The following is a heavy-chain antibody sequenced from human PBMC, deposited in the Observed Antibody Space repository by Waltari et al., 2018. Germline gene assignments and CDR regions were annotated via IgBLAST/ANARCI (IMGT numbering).Heavy chain of an antibody. Sequence: QVQLVQSGAEVKKPGSSVKVSCKASGGTFSSYAISWVRQAPGQGLEWMGGISTIFVKANYEQKFKGRVMITTDESTSTAYMELSSLRSEDTAVYYCARDLQLVLEHRAFDIWGQGTMVTVSS. CDR3: ARDLQLVLEHRAFDI. J-gene: IGHJ3*02. D-gene: IGHD6-13*01. CDR1: GGTFSSYA. CDR2: ISTIFVKA. V-gene: IGHV1-69*05.